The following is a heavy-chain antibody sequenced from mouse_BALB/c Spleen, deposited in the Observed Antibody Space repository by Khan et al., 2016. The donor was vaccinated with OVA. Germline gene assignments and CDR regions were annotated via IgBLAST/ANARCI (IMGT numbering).Heavy chain of an antibody. V-gene: IGHV2-2*02. J-gene: IGHJ3*01. CDR2: IWSGGGT. D-gene: IGHD2-4*01. Sequence: QVQLKQSGPGLVQPSQSLSITCTVSGFSLTTYGVHWVRQSPGKGLEWLGVIWSGGGTDYNAPFISRLSISKDSSKSQVFFKMNSLQVNDTAIYYCARNYDYDEVLAYWGQGTLVTVSA. CDR3: ARNYDYDEVLAY. CDR1: GFSLTTYG.